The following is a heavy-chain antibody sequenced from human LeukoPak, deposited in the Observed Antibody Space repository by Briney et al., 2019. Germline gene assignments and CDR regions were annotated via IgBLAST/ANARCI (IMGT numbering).Heavy chain of an antibody. CDR3: ARDSSNGMDY. Sequence: KTSETLSLTCTVSGGSISSSSYYWGWLRQPPGKGLEWIGSIYYSGSTYYNPSLKSRVTISVDTSKNQFSLKLSSVTAADTAVYYCARDSSNGMDYWGQGTLVTVSS. CDR1: GGSISSSSYY. V-gene: IGHV4-39*07. J-gene: IGHJ4*02. D-gene: IGHD2-8*01. CDR2: IYYSGST.